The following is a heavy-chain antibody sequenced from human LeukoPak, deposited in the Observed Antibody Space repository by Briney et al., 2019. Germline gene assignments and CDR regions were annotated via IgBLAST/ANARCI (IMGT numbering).Heavy chain of an antibody. V-gene: IGHV4-59*12. Sequence: SETLSLTCTVSGESISGFYWTWIRQPPGKGLEWIGYIYYSGSTNYNPSLKSRVTISVDTSKSQFSLKLSSVTAADTAVYYCARGDDFWSGYPFDYWGQGTLVTVSS. D-gene: IGHD3-3*01. J-gene: IGHJ4*02. CDR2: IYYSGST. CDR1: GESISGFY. CDR3: ARGDDFWSGYPFDY.